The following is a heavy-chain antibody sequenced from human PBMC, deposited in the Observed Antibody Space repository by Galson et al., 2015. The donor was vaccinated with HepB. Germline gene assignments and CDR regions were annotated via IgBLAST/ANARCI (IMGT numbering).Heavy chain of an antibody. CDR2: ISYDGSNK. J-gene: IGHJ4*02. CDR1: GFTFSSYA. Sequence: SLRLSCAASGFTFSSYAMHWVRQAPGKGLEWVAVISYDGSNKYYADSVKGRFTISRDNSKNTLYLQMNSLRAEDTAVYYCARGDFAFDYWGQGTLVTVSS. V-gene: IGHV3-30*04. CDR3: ARGDFAFDY.